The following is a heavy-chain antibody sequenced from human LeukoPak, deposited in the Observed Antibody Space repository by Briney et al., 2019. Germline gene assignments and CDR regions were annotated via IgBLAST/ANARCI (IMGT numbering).Heavy chain of an antibody. CDR1: GYTFSTYG. V-gene: IGHV1-18*01. CDR2: ISAYNGNT. J-gene: IGHJ4*02. Sequence: ASVKVSCKASGYTFSTYGITWVRQAPGQGLEWMGWISAYNGNTNYAEKIQGRVTMTTDTSTSTAHMELRSLRFDDTAVYYCARAGTTSSSTPDYWGQGTQVTVSS. D-gene: IGHD6-6*01. CDR3: ARAGTTSSSTPDY.